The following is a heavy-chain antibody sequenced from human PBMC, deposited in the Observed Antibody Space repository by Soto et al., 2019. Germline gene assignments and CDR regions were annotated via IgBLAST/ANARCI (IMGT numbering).Heavy chain of an antibody. D-gene: IGHD3-10*01. J-gene: IGHJ4*02. CDR1: GGSISSGDYY. Sequence: SETLSLTCTVSGGSISSGDYYWSWIRQPPGKGLEWIGYIYYSGSTYYNPSLKSRVTISVDTSKNQFSLKLSSVTAADTAVYYCAREASLITMVDYWGQGTLVTVSS. CDR3: AREASLITMVDY. V-gene: IGHV4-30-4*01. CDR2: IYYSGST.